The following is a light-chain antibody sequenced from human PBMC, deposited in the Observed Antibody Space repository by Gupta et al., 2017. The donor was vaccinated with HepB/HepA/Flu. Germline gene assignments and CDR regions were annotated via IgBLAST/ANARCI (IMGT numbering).Light chain of an antibody. J-gene: IGKJ4*01. Sequence: EIVLTQSPATLSLSPGERATLSCRASQSVSIYLAWYQQKPGQTPRLLIYDTSSRATGIPARFSGRGSGTDFTLTISSLEPEDFAVYYCQQRSNCPLTFGGGSKVEIK. CDR1: QSVSIY. CDR2: DTS. CDR3: QQRSNCPLT. V-gene: IGKV3-11*01.